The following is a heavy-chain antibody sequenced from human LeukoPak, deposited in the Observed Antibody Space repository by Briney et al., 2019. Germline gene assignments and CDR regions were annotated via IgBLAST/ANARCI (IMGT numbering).Heavy chain of an antibody. CDR2: IWYDGSNK. Sequence: GGSLRLSCAASGFTFSSTAMSWVRQAPGKGLEWVAVIWYDGSNKYYADSVKGRFTISRDNSKNTLYLQMNSLRAEDTAVYYCARDPNSVAATNYYGMDVWGQGTTVTVSS. D-gene: IGHD2-15*01. V-gene: IGHV3-33*08. CDR3: ARDPNSVAATNYYGMDV. CDR1: GFTFSSTA. J-gene: IGHJ6*02.